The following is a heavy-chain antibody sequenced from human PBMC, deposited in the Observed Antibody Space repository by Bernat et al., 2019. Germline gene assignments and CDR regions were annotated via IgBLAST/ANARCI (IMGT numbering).Heavy chain of an antibody. J-gene: IGHJ5*02. D-gene: IGHD5-24*01. CDR2: INPNSGGT. CDR3: AGDWPSRDGYGHGNWFDP. V-gene: IGHV1-2*04. Sequence: QVQLVQSGAEVKKPGASVKVSCKAPGYTFTGYYMHWGRQAPGQGLEWTGWINPNSGGTNYAQKLQGWVTMTRDTSISTASMELSRLSSDDTAVYDCAGDWPSRDGYGHGNWFDPWGQGTLVTVSS. CDR1: GYTFTGYY.